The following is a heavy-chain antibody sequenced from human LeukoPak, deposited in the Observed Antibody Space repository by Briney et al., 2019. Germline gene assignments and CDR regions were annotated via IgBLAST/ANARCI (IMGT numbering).Heavy chain of an antibody. Sequence: GSLRLSCAASGFTFSSYSMNWVRQAPGKGLEWVSSISSSSSYIYYADSVKGRFTIPRDNAKNSLYLQMNSLRAEDTAVYYCARDQVAGTYYGMDVWGQGTTVTVSS. V-gene: IGHV3-21*01. CDR3: ARDQVAGTYYGMDV. J-gene: IGHJ6*02. CDR2: ISSSSSYI. CDR1: GFTFSSYS. D-gene: IGHD6-19*01.